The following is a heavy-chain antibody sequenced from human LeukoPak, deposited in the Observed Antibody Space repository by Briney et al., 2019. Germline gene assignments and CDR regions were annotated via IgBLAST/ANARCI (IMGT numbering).Heavy chain of an antibody. CDR1: GFTFSNAW. V-gene: IGHV3-15*07. J-gene: IGHJ4*02. CDR2: IKSKTGGGST. Sequence: AGGSLSLSRAGSGFTFSNAWMNWVRQATGKGLEWVGRIKSKTGGGSTDYAAPVNGRITISRADSKNTLFLEMNTLKTEDTAVYYCTTTYCSSTSCYRTDFDYRGQGTLVTVSS. D-gene: IGHD2-2*01. CDR3: TTTYCSSTSCYRTDFDY.